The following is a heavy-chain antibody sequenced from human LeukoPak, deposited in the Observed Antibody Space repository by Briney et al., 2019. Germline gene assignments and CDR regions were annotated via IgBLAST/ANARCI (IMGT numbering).Heavy chain of an antibody. Sequence: GGSLRLSCAASGFTFSSYSMNWVRQAPGKGLEWVSSISSSSSYIYYADSVKGRFTISRDNAKNSLYLQMYSLRAEDTAVYYCATPPNWFDPWGQGTLVTVSS. V-gene: IGHV3-21*01. J-gene: IGHJ5*02. CDR3: ATPPNWFDP. CDR1: GFTFSSYS. CDR2: ISSSSSYI.